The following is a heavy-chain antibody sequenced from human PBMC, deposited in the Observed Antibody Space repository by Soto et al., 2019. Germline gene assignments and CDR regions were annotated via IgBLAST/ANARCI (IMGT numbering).Heavy chain of an antibody. CDR2: ISGSGGST. CDR1: GFTFSTYA. CDR3: AKDKGIAARPVFDY. Sequence: GGSLRLSCAASGFTFSTYAMTWVRQAPGKGLEWVSVISGSGGSTYYADSVKGRFTISRDNSKNTLSLQMNSLRAEDTAVYYCAKDKGIAARPVFDYWGQGTLVTVSS. V-gene: IGHV3-23*01. J-gene: IGHJ4*02. D-gene: IGHD6-6*01.